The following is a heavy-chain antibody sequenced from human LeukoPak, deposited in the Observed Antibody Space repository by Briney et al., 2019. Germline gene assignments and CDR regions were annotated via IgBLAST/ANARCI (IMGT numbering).Heavy chain of an antibody. CDR2: ISWNSGSI. J-gene: IGHJ4*02. CDR1: GFTFDDYA. Sequence: GRSLRLSCAASGFTFDDYAMHWVRQAPGKGLEWVSGISWNSGSIGYADSVKGRFTISRDNAKNSLYLQMNSLRAEDTAVYYCAREVPLGYCSGGSCYSTNWGQGTLVTVSS. D-gene: IGHD2-15*01. CDR3: AREVPLGYCSGGSCYSTN. V-gene: IGHV3-9*01.